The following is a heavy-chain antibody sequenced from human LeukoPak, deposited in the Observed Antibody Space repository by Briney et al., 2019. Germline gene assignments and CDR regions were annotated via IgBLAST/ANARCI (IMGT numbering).Heavy chain of an antibody. V-gene: IGHV4-39*02. CDR3: ARDPDGGDY. CDR1: GGSISSSSYY. Sequence: SETLSLTCTVSGGSISSSSYYSGWIRQPPGKGLEWIGSIYYSGSTYYNPSLKSRVTISVDTSKNQFSLKLSSVTAADTAVYYCARDPDGGDYWGQGTLVTVSS. CDR2: IYYSGST. D-gene: IGHD3-16*01. J-gene: IGHJ4*02.